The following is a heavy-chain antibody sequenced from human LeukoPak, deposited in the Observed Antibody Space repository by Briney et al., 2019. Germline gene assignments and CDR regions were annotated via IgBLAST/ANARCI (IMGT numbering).Heavy chain of an antibody. D-gene: IGHD6-19*01. J-gene: IGHJ4*02. CDR2: ISYDGSNK. V-gene: IGHV3-30*03. Sequence: GGSLRLSCAASGFTFSNYGMHWVRQAPGKGLEWVAVISYDGSNKYYADSVKGRFTISRDNSKNTLYLQMNSLRAEDTAVYYCARDYSSGWYDYWGQGTLVTVSS. CDR1: GFTFSNYG. CDR3: ARDYSSGWYDY.